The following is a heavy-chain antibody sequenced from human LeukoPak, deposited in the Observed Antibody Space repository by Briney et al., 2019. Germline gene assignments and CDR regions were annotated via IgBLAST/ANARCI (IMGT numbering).Heavy chain of an antibody. D-gene: IGHD6-13*01. J-gene: IGHJ4*02. V-gene: IGHV1-8*01. Sequence: ASVKVSCKASGYTFTSYDINWVRQATGQGLEWMGWMNPNSGNTGYAQKFQGGVTMTRNTSISTAYMELSSLRSEDTAVYYCARPPAAGWYYFDYWGQGTLVTVSS. CDR2: MNPNSGNT. CDR1: GYTFTSYD. CDR3: ARPPAAGWYYFDY.